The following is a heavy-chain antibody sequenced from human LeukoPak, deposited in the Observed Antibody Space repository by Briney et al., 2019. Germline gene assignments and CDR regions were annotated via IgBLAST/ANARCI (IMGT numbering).Heavy chain of an antibody. Sequence: QAGGSLRLSCAASGFTFSSHWMHWVRQAPGKGLVWVSRINSDGSSTSYADSVKGRFTISRDNAKNTLYLQMNSLRAEDTAVYYCARDERGYYDSSGYTPDYWGQGTLVTVSS. CDR3: ARDERGYYDSSGYTPDY. CDR2: INSDGSST. V-gene: IGHV3-74*01. J-gene: IGHJ4*02. CDR1: GFTFSSHW. D-gene: IGHD3-22*01.